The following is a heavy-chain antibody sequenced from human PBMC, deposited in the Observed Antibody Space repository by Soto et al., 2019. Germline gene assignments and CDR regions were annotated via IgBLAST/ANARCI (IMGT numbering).Heavy chain of an antibody. J-gene: IGHJ4*02. CDR2: IYYTGGT. Sequence: QVQLQESGPGLVKPSETLSLTCSVSGGSVSSGSYYWSWIRQSPEKGLEWIGYIYYTGGTKYNPSLTSRVNISADSSRNHFSLKLTSVTDANTPVYYCAGLEEGLDYWGQGVLVTVYS. CDR3: AGLEEGLDY. CDR1: GGSVSSGSYY. V-gene: IGHV4-61*03.